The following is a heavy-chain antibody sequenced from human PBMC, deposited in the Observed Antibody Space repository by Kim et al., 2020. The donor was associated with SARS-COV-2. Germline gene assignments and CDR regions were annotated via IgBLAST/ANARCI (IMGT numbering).Heavy chain of an antibody. D-gene: IGHD6-25*01. Sequence: GGSLRLSCAASGFTFSSYAMSWVRQAPGKGLEWVSTININGGTTYYADSVKGRFTISRDNSKNMVYVQMNSLRVEDTALYFCAKVASSSGWNLMTHWGRGTLVTVSS. J-gene: IGHJ4*02. CDR2: ININGGTT. CDR3: AKVASSSGWNLMTH. CDR1: GFTFSSYA. V-gene: IGHV3-23*01.